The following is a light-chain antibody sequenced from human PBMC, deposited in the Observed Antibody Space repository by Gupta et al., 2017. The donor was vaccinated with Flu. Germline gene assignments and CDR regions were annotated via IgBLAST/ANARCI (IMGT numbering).Light chain of an antibody. CDR1: SSDVGGYNY. CDR2: EVS. J-gene: IGLJ2*01. CDR3: ISYTTSNTRV. Sequence: QYALTQPASVSGSPGQSITISCPGTSSDVGGYNYVSWCQQHPGKAPKLMIYEVSNRPSGVSNRFSGSKSGNTASLTISGLQAEDEADYYCISYTTSNTRVFGGGTKLTVL. V-gene: IGLV2-14*01.